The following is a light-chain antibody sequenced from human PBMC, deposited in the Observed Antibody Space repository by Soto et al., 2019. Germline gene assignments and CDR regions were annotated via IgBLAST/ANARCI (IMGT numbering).Light chain of an antibody. CDR3: METLQTPLT. J-gene: IGKJ4*01. CDR1: QSLLHSNGYNY. V-gene: IGKV2-28*01. Sequence: DIVMTQSPLSLPVTPGEPASISCRSSQSLLHSNGYNYLDWYLQKPGRSPHLLIYLNSNRASGVPDRFSASGSGTDFTLNISRVEAEDVGVYYCMETLQTPLTFGGGTRVAIK. CDR2: LNS.